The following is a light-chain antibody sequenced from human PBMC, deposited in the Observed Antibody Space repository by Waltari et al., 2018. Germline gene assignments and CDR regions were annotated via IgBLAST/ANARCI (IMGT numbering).Light chain of an antibody. CDR2: KAS. V-gene: IGKV1-5*03. J-gene: IGKJ1*01. CDR3: QHQAT. CDR1: QSISNW. Sequence: DIQMTQSPSTLSAYVGDRVTITCRASQSISNWLAWYQQKPGKAPNLLIYKASNLESGVPSRFSGSGSGTEFTLTICSLQPDDFATYYCQHQATFGQGTKVEIK.